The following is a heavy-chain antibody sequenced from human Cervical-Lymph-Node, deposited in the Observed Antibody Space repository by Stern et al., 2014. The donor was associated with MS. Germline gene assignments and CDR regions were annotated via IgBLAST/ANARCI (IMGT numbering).Heavy chain of an antibody. D-gene: IGHD2-2*01. CDR1: GFTFTSSA. J-gene: IGHJ6*02. Sequence: QLVESGPEVKKPGTSVKVSCKASGFTFTSSAVQWVRQARGQRLERIGWIAVGSGNTNYAQKFQERVTITRDMSTSTAYMELSSLRSEDTAVYYCAANGDSTQGAYYYGMDVWGQGTTVTVSS. CDR3: AANGDSTQGAYYYGMDV. V-gene: IGHV1-58*01. CDR2: IAVGSGNT.